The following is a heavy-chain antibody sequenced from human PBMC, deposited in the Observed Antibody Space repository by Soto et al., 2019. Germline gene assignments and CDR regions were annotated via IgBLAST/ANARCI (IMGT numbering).Heavy chain of an antibody. J-gene: IGHJ6*02. Sequence: EASVKVSCKASGGTFSSYAISWVLQAPGQGLEWMGWIIPIFGTANYAQKFQGRVTITADESTSTAYMELSSLRSEDTAVYYCARGERAYDFWSGYYRYYYGMDVWGQGTTVTVSS. V-gene: IGHV1-69*13. CDR1: GGTFSSYA. D-gene: IGHD3-3*01. CDR2: IIPIFGTA. CDR3: ARGERAYDFWSGYYRYYYGMDV.